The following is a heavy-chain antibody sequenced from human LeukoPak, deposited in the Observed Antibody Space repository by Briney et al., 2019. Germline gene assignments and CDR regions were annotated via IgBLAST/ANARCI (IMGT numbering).Heavy chain of an antibody. Sequence: ASVKVSCKASGYTFTGYYMHWVRQAPGQGLEWMGWINPNSGGTNYTQKFQGRVTMTRDTSISTAYMELSRLRSDDTAVYYCARDFRAAMVSDWFDPWGQGTLVTVSS. CDR1: GYTFTGYY. V-gene: IGHV1-2*02. J-gene: IGHJ5*02. D-gene: IGHD5-18*01. CDR3: ARDFRAAMVSDWFDP. CDR2: INPNSGGT.